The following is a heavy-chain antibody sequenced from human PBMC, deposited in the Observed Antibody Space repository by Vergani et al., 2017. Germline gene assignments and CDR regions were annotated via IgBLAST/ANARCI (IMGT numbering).Heavy chain of an antibody. V-gene: IGHV4-34*01. D-gene: IGHD1-14*01. CDR1: GGSFSDYY. CDR3: ASIAREPKRRNPHNDY. CDR2: VNHGGIT. Sequence: QVQLQEWGAGLLKTSDTLSLTCGVSGGSFSDYYCSCILQAPGMGLEWIGDVNHGGITNYNPSLKSRVSISVDTSKNKFSLQLTSVTAAESALYFCASIAREPKRRNPHNDYWGQGIMVTVSS. J-gene: IGHJ4*02.